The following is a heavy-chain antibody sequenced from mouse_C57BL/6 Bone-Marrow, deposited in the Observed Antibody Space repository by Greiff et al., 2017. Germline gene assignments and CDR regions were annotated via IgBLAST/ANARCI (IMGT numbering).Heavy chain of an antibody. Sequence: QVQLQQPGAELVMPGASVKLSCKASGYTFTSYWMHWVKQRPGQGLEWIGELDPSDSCTNYNQKFKGKSTLTVDKSSSTAYMQLSSLTSEDSAIYYCARDGDGSSYAVFDYWGQGTTLTVSS. CDR1: GYTFTSYW. D-gene: IGHD1-1*01. V-gene: IGHV1-69*01. CDR2: LDPSDSCT. CDR3: ARDGDGSSYAVFDY. J-gene: IGHJ2*01.